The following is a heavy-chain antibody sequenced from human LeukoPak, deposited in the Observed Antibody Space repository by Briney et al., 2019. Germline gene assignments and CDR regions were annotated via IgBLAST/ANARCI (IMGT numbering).Heavy chain of an antibody. J-gene: IGHJ5*02. Sequence: SETLSLTCTVSGGSISSYYWSWIRQPPGRGLEWIGYIYYSGSTNYNPSLKSRVTISVDTSKNQFSLKLSSVTAADTAVYYCARVGYGSSWYPDPWSQGTLVTVSS. CDR3: ARVGYGSSWYPDP. V-gene: IGHV4-59*01. CDR2: IYYSGST. D-gene: IGHD6-13*01. CDR1: GGSISSYY.